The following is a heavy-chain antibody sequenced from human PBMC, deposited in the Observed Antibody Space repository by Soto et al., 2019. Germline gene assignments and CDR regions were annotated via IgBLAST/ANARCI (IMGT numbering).Heavy chain of an antibody. CDR2: INSDGSST. CDR1: GFTFSSYW. CDR3: ARGRGYSGYDPVYFDY. J-gene: IGHJ4*02. Sequence: GGSLRLSCAASGFTFSSYWMHSVRQAPGKGLVWVSHINSDGSSTTYADSVKGRFTISRDNAKNTLYLQMNSLRAEDTAVYYCARGRGYSGYDPVYFDYWGQGTLVTVSS. V-gene: IGHV3-74*01. D-gene: IGHD5-12*01.